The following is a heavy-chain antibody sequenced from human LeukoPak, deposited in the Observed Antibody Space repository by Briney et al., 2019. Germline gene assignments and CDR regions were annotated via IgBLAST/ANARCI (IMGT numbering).Heavy chain of an antibody. CDR1: GFTVSSNY. V-gene: IGHV3-21*01. CDR2: ISSSSSYI. CDR3: ARGGYCSSTSCYARGAFDI. Sequence: GGSLRLSCAASGFTVSSNYMSWVRQAPGKGLEWVSSISSSSSYIYYADSVKGRFTISRDNAKNSLYLQMNSLRAEDTAVYYCARGGYCSSTSCYARGAFDIWGQGTMVTVPS. J-gene: IGHJ3*02. D-gene: IGHD2-2*01.